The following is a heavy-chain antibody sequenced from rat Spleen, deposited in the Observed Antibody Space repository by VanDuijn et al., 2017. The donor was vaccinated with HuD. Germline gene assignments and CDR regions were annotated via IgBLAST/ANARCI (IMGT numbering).Heavy chain of an antibody. Sequence: QVQLKESGPGLVQPSQTLSLTCTVSGFSLTNYHVSWVRQPPGKGLEWMGVIWTGGSTAFNSSFNSRLSVSRDISKSQVFLKMNSLQTEDIATYYCARGGYYDGTYYPFDYWGQGVMVTVSS. V-gene: IGHV2-43*01. CDR2: IWTGGST. CDR3: ARGGYYDGTYYPFDY. J-gene: IGHJ2*01. D-gene: IGHD1-12*02. CDR1: GFSLTNYH.